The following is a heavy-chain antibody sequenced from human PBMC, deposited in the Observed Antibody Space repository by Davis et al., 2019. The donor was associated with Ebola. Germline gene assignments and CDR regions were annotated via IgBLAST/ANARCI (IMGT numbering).Heavy chain of an antibody. CDR2: INHSGST. Sequence: MPSETLSLTCAVYGGSFSGYYWSWIRQPPGKGLEWIGEINHSGSTNYNPSLRGRVTISLDTSKNQFSLRLSSVTAADTAVYYCARSHSDWLLPFDYWGQGTLATVSS. CDR3: ARSHSDWLLPFDY. J-gene: IGHJ4*02. D-gene: IGHD3-9*01. CDR1: GGSFSGYY. V-gene: IGHV4-34*01.